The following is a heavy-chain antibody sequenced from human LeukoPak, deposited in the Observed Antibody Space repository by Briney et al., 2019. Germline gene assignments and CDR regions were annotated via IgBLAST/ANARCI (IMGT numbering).Heavy chain of an antibody. D-gene: IGHD3-22*01. V-gene: IGHV3-23*01. CDR1: GFTFSSYA. Sequence: GGSLRLSCAASGFTFSSYAISWVRQPPGKGLDWVSAISGSGGNTYYADSVKGRFTISRDNSKNTLDLQMNSLRADDTAVYYCAKSESITMIGVIITPFDYWGQGTLVTVSS. CDR3: AKSESITMIGVIITPFDY. CDR2: ISGSGGNT. J-gene: IGHJ4*02.